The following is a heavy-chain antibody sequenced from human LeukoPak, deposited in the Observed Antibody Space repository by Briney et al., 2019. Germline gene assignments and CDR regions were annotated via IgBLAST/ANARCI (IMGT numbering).Heavy chain of an antibody. CDR2: ISAYNGNT. CDR3: ARDTYYYDSSGSPGFDY. J-gene: IGHJ4*02. V-gene: IGHV1-18*04. D-gene: IGHD3-22*01. CDR1: GYTFTGYY. Sequence: ASVKVSCKASGYTFTGYYMHWVRQAPGQGLEWMGWISAYNGNTNYAQKLQGRVTMTTDTSTSTAYMELRSLRSDDTAVYYCARDTYYYDSSGSPGFDYWGQGTLVTVSS.